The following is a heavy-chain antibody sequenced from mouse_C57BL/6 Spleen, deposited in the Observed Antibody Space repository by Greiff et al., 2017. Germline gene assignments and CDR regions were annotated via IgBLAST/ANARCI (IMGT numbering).Heavy chain of an antibody. D-gene: IGHD1-3*01. CDR1: GYTFTSYW. Sequence: QVQLQQSGTELVKPGASVKLSCKASGYTFTSYWMHWVKQRPGQGLEWIGNINPSNGGTNYNEKFKSKATLTVDKSSSTAYMQLSSLTSEDSAVYYCARLPITGMDAMDYWGQGTSVTVSS. CDR3: ARLPITGMDAMDY. CDR2: INPSNGGT. V-gene: IGHV1-53*01. J-gene: IGHJ4*01.